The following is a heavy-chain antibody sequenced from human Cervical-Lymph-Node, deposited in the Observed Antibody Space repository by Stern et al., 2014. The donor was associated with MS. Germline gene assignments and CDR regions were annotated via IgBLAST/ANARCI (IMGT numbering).Heavy chain of an antibody. CDR3: ASGTGSKRPTGNY. CDR2: INPSGDSA. CDR1: GYTLTSHY. V-gene: IGHV1-46*01. Sequence: VQLVESGAEVKQPGASVKVSCKASGYTLTSHYMHWVRPAPGQGLELVGIINPSGDSASYAQKFQGRLTMTRDTSTSTVYMELSSLRSEDTAVYYCASGTGSKRPTGNYWGQGTLVTVSS. D-gene: IGHD3/OR15-3a*01. J-gene: IGHJ4*02.